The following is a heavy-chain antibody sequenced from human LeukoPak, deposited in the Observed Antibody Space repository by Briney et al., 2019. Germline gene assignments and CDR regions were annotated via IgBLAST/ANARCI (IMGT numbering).Heavy chain of an antibody. D-gene: IGHD1-26*01. J-gene: IGHJ4*02. CDR3: VGATTTTTIFAY. V-gene: IGHV3-66*01. CDR1: GFTVGSNY. Sequence: GGSLRLSCAASGFTVGSNYMTWVRQAPGKGLQYISSIYSGGTTFYADALKDRFIISRDNAKNTVSLEIRSLRAEDTAVYYCVGATTTTTIFAYCGQGTLLTVSS. CDR2: IYSGGTT.